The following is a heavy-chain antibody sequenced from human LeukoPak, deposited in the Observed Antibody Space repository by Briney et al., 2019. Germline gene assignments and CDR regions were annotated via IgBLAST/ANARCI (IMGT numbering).Heavy chain of an antibody. CDR1: GFTFSSYE. D-gene: IGHD2-2*01. CDR3: AKDGVGDCSSTSCLRSYYYYYYMDV. CDR2: ISWNSGSI. J-gene: IGHJ6*03. V-gene: IGHV3-9*01. Sequence: GGSLRLSCAASGFTFSSYEMNWVRQAPGKGLEWVSGISWNSGSIGYADSVKGRFTISRDNAKNSLYLQMNSLRAEDTAVYYCAKDGVGDCSSTSCLRSYYYYYYMDVWGKGTTVTVSS.